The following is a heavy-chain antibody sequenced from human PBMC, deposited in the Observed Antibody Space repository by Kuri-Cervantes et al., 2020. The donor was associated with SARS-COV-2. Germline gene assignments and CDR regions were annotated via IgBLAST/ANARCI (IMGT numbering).Heavy chain of an antibody. V-gene: IGHV1-46*02. CDR3: ARSFDSSSWHLFDY. CDR2: INPSGDST. CDR1: GYIFNIYY. D-gene: IGHD6-13*01. J-gene: IGHJ4*02. Sequence: ASVKVSCKASGYIFNIYYMHWVRQAPGQGLEWMGIINPSGDSTTYAQKFQGRVTMTRDESTSTAYMELSSLRSDDTAVYYCARSFDSSSWHLFDYWGQGTLVTVSS.